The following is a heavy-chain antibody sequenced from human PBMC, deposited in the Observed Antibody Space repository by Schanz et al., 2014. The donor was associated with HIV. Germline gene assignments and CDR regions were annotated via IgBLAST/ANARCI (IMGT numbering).Heavy chain of an antibody. J-gene: IGHJ4*02. D-gene: IGHD5-18*01. V-gene: IGHV3-7*01. CDR3: AKSNGGDTAVVQYYFDY. CDR1: GFTFSNFA. CDR2: IKQDESEK. Sequence: EVQLVESGGHLVQPGRSLRLSCAASGFTFSNFAMTWVRQAPGKRLEWVANIKQDESEKYYVDSVKGRFTISRDNAKNSLYLNMYSLRAEDTAVYFCAKSNGGDTAVVQYYFDYWGQGTLVSVSS.